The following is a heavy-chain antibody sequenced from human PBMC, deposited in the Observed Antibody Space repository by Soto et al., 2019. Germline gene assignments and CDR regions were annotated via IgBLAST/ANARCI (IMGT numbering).Heavy chain of an antibody. J-gene: IGHJ5*02. V-gene: IGHV3-33*01. CDR3: ARESGALTVTRYNWFDP. D-gene: IGHD4-4*01. CDR1: GFTFSSYG. Sequence: QVQLVESGGGVVQPGRSLRLSCAASGFTFSSYGMHWVRQAPGKGLDWVAVVWYDGSNKYYADSVKGRFTISRDNSKNTLYLQMNSLRAEATAVYYCARESGALTVTRYNWFDPWGQGTLVTVSS. CDR2: VWYDGSNK.